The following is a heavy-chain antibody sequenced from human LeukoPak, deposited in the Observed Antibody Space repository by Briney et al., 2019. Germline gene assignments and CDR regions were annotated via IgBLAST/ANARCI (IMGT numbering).Heavy chain of an antibody. J-gene: IGHJ4*02. V-gene: IGHV4-30-4*01. CDR2: IYYSGST. CDR1: GGSISSGDYY. D-gene: IGHD5-18*01. Sequence: SETLSLTCTVSGGSISSGDYYWSWTRQPPGKGLEWIGYIYYSGSTYYNPSLKSRVTISVDTSKNQFSLKLSSVTAADTAVYYCARTPRRGYSYGYYFDYWGQGTLVTVSS. CDR3: ARTPRRGYSYGYYFDY.